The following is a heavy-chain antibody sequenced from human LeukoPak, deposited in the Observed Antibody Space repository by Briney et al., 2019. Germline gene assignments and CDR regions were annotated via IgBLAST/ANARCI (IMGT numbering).Heavy chain of an antibody. CDR2: ISSSSSTI. CDR3: ARANTTYYYDITSGY. Sequence: SXRLSCAASGFTFSSYSMNWVRQAPGKGLEWVSYISSSSSTIYYADSVKGRFTISRDNAKNSLYLQMNSLRGEDTAVYYCARANTTYYYDITSGYWGQGTLVTVSS. CDR1: GFTFSSYS. J-gene: IGHJ4*02. V-gene: IGHV3-48*01. D-gene: IGHD3-22*01.